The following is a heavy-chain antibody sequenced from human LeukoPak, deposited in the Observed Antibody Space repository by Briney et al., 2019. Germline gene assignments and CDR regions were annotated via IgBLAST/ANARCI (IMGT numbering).Heavy chain of an antibody. CDR1: GGTFSSYA. CDR3: ARVLGGYGDRGSFDY. Sequence: GSSVKVSCKATGGTFSSYAISWVRQAPGQGLEWMGGIIPIFGTANYAQKFQGRVTITADESTSTAYMELSSLRSEDTAVYYCARVLGGYGDRGSFDYWGQGTLVTVSS. J-gene: IGHJ4*02. CDR2: IIPIFGTA. V-gene: IGHV1-69*01. D-gene: IGHD4-17*01.